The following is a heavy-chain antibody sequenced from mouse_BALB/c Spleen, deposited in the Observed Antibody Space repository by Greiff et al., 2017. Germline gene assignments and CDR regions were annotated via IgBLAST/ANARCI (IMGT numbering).Heavy chain of an antibody. CDR1: GYSFTSYY. J-gene: IGHJ3*01. Sequence: VQLQQSGPELMKPGASVKISCKASGYSFTSYYMHWVKQSHGKSLEWIGYIDPFNGGTSYNQKFKGKATLTVDKSSSTAYMHLSSLTSEDSAVYYSARSHYGNYFAYWGQGTLVTVSA. D-gene: IGHD2-1*01. V-gene: IGHV1S135*01. CDR2: IDPFNGGT. CDR3: ARSHYGNYFAY.